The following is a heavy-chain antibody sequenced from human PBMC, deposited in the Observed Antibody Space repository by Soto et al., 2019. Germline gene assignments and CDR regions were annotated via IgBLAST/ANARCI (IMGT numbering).Heavy chain of an antibody. V-gene: IGHV4-61*01. CDR1: SISGRSGTDY. CDR2: IHDSGNT. D-gene: IGHD3-3*01. J-gene: IGHJ6*01. Sequence: QVQLQGSGPGLVKPSATLSLTCTVSSISGRSGTDYWSLIRQPSGQGLEWMGYIHDSGNTTYNPSIKNRVNTSNDTFNNQFALKPTSVTSADTGIYYCASVEVGDTMIGVPTFAYCSGVAVW. CDR3: ASVEVGDTMIGVPTFAYCSGVAV.